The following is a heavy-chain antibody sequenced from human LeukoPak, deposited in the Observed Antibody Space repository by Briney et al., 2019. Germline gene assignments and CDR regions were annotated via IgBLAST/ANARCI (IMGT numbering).Heavy chain of an antibody. CDR1: GYTFTSYY. J-gene: IGHJ4*02. CDR3: ARGGYYDSSGYYSAFDY. Sequence: ASVTVSCKASGYTFTSYYMHWVRQAPGQGLEWMGIINPSGGSTSYAQNFQGRVTMTRDTSTSTAYMELSSLRSEDTAVYYCARGGYYDSSGYYSAFDYWGQGTLVTVSS. D-gene: IGHD3-22*01. CDR2: INPSGGST. V-gene: IGHV1-46*01.